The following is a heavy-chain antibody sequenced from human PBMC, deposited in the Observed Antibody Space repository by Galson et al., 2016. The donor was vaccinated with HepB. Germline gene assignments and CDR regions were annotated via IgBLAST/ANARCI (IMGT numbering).Heavy chain of an antibody. CDR1: GYTFTDYY. D-gene: IGHD3-22*01. CDR2: INPNRGDT. V-gene: IGHV1-2*02. Sequence: QSGAEVKKPGASVKVSCKASGYTFTDYYMHWVRQAPGQGLEWMGWINPNRGDTNYAQKFQGRVTMTRGTSISTAYMELSSMRSDDTAVYYCASLLYDISVTRTFNIWGPGTLITVSS. J-gene: IGHJ3*02. CDR3: ASLLYDISVTRTFNI.